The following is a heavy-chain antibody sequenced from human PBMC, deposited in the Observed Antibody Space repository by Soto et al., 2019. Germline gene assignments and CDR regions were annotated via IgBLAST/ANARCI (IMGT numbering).Heavy chain of an antibody. J-gene: IGHJ4*02. CDR1: GYTFSSYA. Sequence: ASVKDSCKASGYTFSSYAMHWVRQAPGQRLEWMGWINAGYGNTKSSQKFQDRVTISRDTSASTAYMELTSLRSEDTAVYYCARDTGDGTFEFWGKGTLVTVSS. CDR3: ARDTGDGTFEF. D-gene: IGHD7-27*01. V-gene: IGHV1-3*01. CDR2: INAGYGNT.